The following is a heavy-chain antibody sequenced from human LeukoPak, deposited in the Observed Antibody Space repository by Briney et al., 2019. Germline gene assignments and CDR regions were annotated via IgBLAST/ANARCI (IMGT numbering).Heavy chain of an antibody. J-gene: IGHJ6*02. V-gene: IGHV1-18*01. CDR2: ISAYNGNT. CDR1: GYTFTRYG. CDR3: ARGETGYYTSGYYYYGMDV. Sequence: GASVKVFCKASGYTFTRYGISWVRQAPGQGLEWMGWISAYNGNTNYAQKLQGRVTMTTDTSPSTAYMELRSLRSDDTAVYYCARGETGYYTSGYYYYGMDVWGQGTTVTVPS. D-gene: IGHD3/OR15-3a*01.